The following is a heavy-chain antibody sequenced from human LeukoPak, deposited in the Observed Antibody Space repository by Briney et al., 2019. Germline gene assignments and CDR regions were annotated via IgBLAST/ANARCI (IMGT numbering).Heavy chain of an antibody. J-gene: IGHJ4*02. Sequence: GGSLRLSCAASGFTFSSYAMHWVRQAPGKGLEYVSAISSNGGSTYYANSVKGRFTISRDNSKNTLYLQMNSLRAEDTAVYYCARERKYYDSSGYLDYWGQGTLVTVSS. CDR3: ARERKYYDSSGYLDY. V-gene: IGHV3-64*01. D-gene: IGHD3-22*01. CDR2: ISSNGGST. CDR1: GFTFSSYA.